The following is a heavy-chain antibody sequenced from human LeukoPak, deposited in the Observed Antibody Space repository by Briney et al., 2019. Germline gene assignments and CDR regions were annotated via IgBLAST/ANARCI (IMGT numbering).Heavy chain of an antibody. J-gene: IGHJ4*02. CDR3: AKGPYSSGWYYFDY. CDR2: ISGSGGST. CDR1: GFTFSSHA. V-gene: IGHV3-23*01. D-gene: IGHD6-19*01. Sequence: GGSLRLSCAASGFTFSSHAMSWVRQAPGKGLEWVSAISGSGGSTYYADSVKGRFTISRDNSKNTLYLQMNSLRAEDTAVYYCAKGPYSSGWYYFDYWGQGTLVTVSS.